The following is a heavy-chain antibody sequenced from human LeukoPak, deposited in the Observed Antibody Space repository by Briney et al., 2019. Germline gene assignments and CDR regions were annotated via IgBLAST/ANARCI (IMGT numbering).Heavy chain of an antibody. J-gene: IGHJ4*01. D-gene: IGHD2-21*02. CDR2: ISSSGSTI. CDR3: ATEYTGYCGGDCFGY. Sequence: GGSLRLSCAASGFTFSSYEMNWVRQAPGKGLEWVSYISSSGSTIYYADSVKGRFTISRDNAKNSLYLQMNSLRAEDTAVYYCATEYTGYCGGDCFGYWGHGTLVTVSS. CDR1: GFTFSSYE. V-gene: IGHV3-48*03.